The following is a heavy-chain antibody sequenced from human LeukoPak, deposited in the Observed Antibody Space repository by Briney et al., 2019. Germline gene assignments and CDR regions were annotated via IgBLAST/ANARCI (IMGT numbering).Heavy chain of an antibody. Sequence: PSETLSLTCAVSGGSISSGGYSWSWIRQPPGKGLEWIGYIYHSGSTYYNPSLKSRVTISVDRSKNQFSLRLSSVTAADTAIYYCARAVSGRFDYWGQGTLVTVSS. CDR1: GGSISSGGYS. CDR2: IYHSGST. D-gene: IGHD6-19*01. CDR3: ARAVSGRFDY. V-gene: IGHV4-30-2*01. J-gene: IGHJ4*02.